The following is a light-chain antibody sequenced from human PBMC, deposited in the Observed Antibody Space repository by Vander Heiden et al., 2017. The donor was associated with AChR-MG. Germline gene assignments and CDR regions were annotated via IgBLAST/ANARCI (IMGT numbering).Light chain of an antibody. J-gene: IGLJ1*01. Sequence: SYVLTQTLSVSEAPGKKARVTHGGINIGSISVHCYQQRPGQAPILVMYYDTDRPSGIPERISGSNSGTTATLIISRVEAGDEADYFYQVWDSSSDQYVLGTGTKVNV. V-gene: IGLV3-21*04. CDR1: NIGSIS. CDR3: QVWDSSSDQYV. CDR2: YDT.